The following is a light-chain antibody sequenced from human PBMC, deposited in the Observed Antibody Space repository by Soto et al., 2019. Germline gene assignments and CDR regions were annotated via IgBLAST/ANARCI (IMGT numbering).Light chain of an antibody. V-gene: IGLV1-44*01. J-gene: IGLJ2*01. CDR2: SNN. CDR1: SSNIGSKS. Sequence: QSVLTQPPSVSGTPGQTVTISCSGSSSNIGSKSVQWYQQLPETAPKLLNYSNNQRPSGVPDRFSGSKSGTSASLAISGLQSEDEAHYYCGAWDDTLNVLVFGGGTKLTVL. CDR3: GAWDDTLNVLV.